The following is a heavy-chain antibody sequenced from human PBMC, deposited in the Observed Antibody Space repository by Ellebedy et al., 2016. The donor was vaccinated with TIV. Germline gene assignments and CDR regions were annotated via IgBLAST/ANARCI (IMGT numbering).Heavy chain of an antibody. V-gene: IGHV1-69*06. CDR2: IIPIFGTA. J-gene: IGHJ5*02. CDR1: GGTFSSYA. CDR3: ARVVTAFNWFDP. Sequence: SVKVSCXASGGTFSSYAISWVRQAPGQGLEWMGGIIPIFGTANYAQKFQGRVTITADKSTSTAYMELSSLRSEDTAVYYCARVVTAFNWFDPWGQGTLVTVSS. D-gene: IGHD2-21*02.